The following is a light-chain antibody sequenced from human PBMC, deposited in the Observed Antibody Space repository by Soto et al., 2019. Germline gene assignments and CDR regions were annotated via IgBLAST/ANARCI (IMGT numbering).Light chain of an antibody. J-gene: IGKJ1*01. V-gene: IGKV1-5*01. CDR1: QSISSW. Sequence: DIQMTQSPSTLSASVGDRVTITCRASQSISSWLAWYQQKPGKAPKLLIYDASSLERGVPSRFSGSGSGTEFTLTISSLQTDDFATYYCQQYNSYSPTFGQGTKVEIK. CDR3: QQYNSYSPT. CDR2: DAS.